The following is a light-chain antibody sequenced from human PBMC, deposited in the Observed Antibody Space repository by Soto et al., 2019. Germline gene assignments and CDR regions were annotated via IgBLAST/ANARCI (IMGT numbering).Light chain of an antibody. V-gene: IGLV2-14*01. CDR3: STYTSSSLPYV. CDR2: EVS. Sequence: QSALTQPASVSGSPGQSITISCTGTSSDVGGYNYVSWYQQHPGKAPKLMIYEVSNRPSGVSNRFSGSKSGYTASLTISGLHAEVEADYYCSTYTSSSLPYVFGTGTNLTVL. J-gene: IGLJ1*01. CDR1: SSDVGGYNY.